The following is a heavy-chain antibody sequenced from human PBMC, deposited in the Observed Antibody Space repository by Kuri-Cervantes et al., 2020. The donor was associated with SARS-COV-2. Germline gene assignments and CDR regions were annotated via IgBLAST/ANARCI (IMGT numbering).Heavy chain of an antibody. CDR1: GGTFSSYA. CDR2: IIPIFGIA. D-gene: IGHD2-2*01. V-gene: IGHV1-69*10. CDR3: ARGDVVVPAAIRSLVWCGMDV. Sequence: SVKVSCKASGGTFSSYAISWVRQAPGQGLEWMGGIIPIFGIANYAQKFQGRVTITADKSTSTAYMELSSLRSDDTAVYYCARGDVVVPAAIRSLVWCGMDVWGQGTTVTVSS. J-gene: IGHJ6*02.